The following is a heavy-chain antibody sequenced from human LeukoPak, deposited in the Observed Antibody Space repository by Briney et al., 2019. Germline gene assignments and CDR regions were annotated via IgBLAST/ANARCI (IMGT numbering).Heavy chain of an antibody. V-gene: IGHV1-3*01. CDR2: INAGNGNT. D-gene: IGHD3-22*01. CDR3: ARDSSGYYPNWFDP. J-gene: IGHJ5*02. Sequence: ASVTVSCKASGYTFNSYAMHWVRQAPGQRLEWMGWINAGNGNTKYSQKFQGRVTITRDTSASTAYMELSSLRSEDTAVYYCARDSSGYYPNWFDPWGQGTLVTVSS. CDR1: GYTFNSYA.